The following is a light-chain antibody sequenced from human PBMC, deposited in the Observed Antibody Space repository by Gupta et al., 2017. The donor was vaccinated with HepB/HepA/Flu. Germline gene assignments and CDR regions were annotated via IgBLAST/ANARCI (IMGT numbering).Light chain of an antibody. CDR1: SLRSYY. Sequence: SSELTQDPAVSVALGQIVRITCQGDSLRSYYASWYQQKPGQAPVLVIYGKNNRPSGIPDRFSGSSSGNTASLTITGAQAEDEADYYCNSRDSSGNRWVFGGGTKLTVL. CDR2: GKN. V-gene: IGLV3-19*01. J-gene: IGLJ2*01. CDR3: NSRDSSGNRWV.